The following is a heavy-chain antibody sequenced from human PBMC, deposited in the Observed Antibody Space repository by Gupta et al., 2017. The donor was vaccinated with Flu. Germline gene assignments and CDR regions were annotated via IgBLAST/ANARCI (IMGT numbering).Heavy chain of an antibody. CDR1: GASIHNNNKY. V-gene: IGHV4-39*01. D-gene: IGHD3-10*01. CDR3: ARHCSECYTSRSYLKIGMDV. J-gene: IGHJ6*02. Sequence: QLQLQESGPGLVKPSETLSLTCSVSGASIHNNNKYWGWIRQPPGKGLEWIGSIYFGGTTYYNPSLKSRVTISVDTLNNQFSLRLSSVTATDTAIYYCARHCSECYTSRSYLKIGMDVWCQGTTVTVSS. CDR2: IYFGGTT.